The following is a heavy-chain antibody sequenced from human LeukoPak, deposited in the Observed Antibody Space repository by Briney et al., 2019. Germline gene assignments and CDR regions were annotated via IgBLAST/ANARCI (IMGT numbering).Heavy chain of an antibody. V-gene: IGHV3-23*01. Sequence: GGSLRLSCAASGFIFSNYAMSWVRQAPGKGLEWVSGISGSGGSTYYAVSVKGRFTISRDNSRNTLYLQMNSLSAEDTAVYYCAKGDYYDSSGTFDYWGQGTLVTVSS. CDR3: AKGDYYDSSGTFDY. CDR2: ISGSGGST. CDR1: GFIFSNYA. D-gene: IGHD3-22*01. J-gene: IGHJ4*02.